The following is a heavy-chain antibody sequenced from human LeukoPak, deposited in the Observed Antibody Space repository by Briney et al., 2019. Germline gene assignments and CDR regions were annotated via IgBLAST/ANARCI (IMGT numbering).Heavy chain of an antibody. Sequence: PGGSLRLSCAASGFTFSDYYMSWIRQAPGKGLEWVPYISSSGSTIYYADSVKGRFTISRDNAKNSLYLQMNSLRAEDTAVYYCARDSRYGSGSHIYWGQGTLVTVSS. V-gene: IGHV3-11*01. D-gene: IGHD3-10*01. CDR1: GFTFSDYY. J-gene: IGHJ4*02. CDR3: ARDSRYGSGSHIY. CDR2: ISSSGSTI.